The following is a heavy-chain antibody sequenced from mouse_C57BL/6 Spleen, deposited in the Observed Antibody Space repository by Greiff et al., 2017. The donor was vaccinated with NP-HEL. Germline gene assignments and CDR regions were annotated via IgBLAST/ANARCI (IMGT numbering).Heavy chain of an antibody. Sequence: VQLQQPGAELVKPGASVKLSCKASGYTFTSYWMHWVKQRPGRGLEWIGRIDPNSGGTKYNEKFKSKATLTVAKPSSTAYMQLSSLTSEDSAVDYCAREGENYSNPFAYWGQGTLVTVSA. J-gene: IGHJ3*01. CDR1: GYTFTSYW. V-gene: IGHV1-72*01. CDR3: AREGENYSNPFAY. CDR2: IDPNSGGT. D-gene: IGHD2-5*01.